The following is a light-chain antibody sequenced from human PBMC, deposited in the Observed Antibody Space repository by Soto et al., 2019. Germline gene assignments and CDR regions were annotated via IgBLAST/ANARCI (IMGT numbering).Light chain of an antibody. Sequence: EIVLTQSPGTLSLSPGERATLSCRASQSVSSSHLAWYQQKPGQAPRLLIYGASTRATGIPDRFSGSGSGADFTLTTSSLEAEDFAVYYCQQYGTSPTWTFGQGTKVEIK. CDR3: QQYGTSPTWT. J-gene: IGKJ1*01. CDR2: GAS. CDR1: QSVSSSH. V-gene: IGKV3-20*01.